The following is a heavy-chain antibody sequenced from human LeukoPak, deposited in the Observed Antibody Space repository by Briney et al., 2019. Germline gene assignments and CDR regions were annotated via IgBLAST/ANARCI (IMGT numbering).Heavy chain of an antibody. D-gene: IGHD2-2*02. Sequence: GASVKVSCKASGGTFSSYAISWVRQAPGQGLEWMGRIIPILGIANYAQKFQGRVTITADKSTSTAYMELSSLRSEDTAVYYCARTKQTLDCSSTSCYTGDNWFDPWGQGTLVTVSS. CDR2: IIPILGIA. CDR1: GGTFSSYA. V-gene: IGHV1-69*04. J-gene: IGHJ5*02. CDR3: ARTKQTLDCSSTSCYTGDNWFDP.